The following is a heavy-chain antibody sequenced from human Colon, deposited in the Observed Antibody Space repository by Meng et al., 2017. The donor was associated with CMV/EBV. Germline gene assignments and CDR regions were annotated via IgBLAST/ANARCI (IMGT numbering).Heavy chain of an antibody. CDR2: ISYSGKT. V-gene: IGHV4-61*01. CDR3: ARESMVAVSRYYFYLMDV. D-gene: IGHD2-15*01. Sequence: SETLSLTCTVSGGSVSSANSHWSWVRQPPGKGLEWIGYISYSGKTNYNPSLESRVTITGDTSKNQFSLKLNSVTAADTAFYYCARESMVAVSRYYFYLMDVWGQGATVTVSS. CDR1: GGSVSSANSH. J-gene: IGHJ6*02.